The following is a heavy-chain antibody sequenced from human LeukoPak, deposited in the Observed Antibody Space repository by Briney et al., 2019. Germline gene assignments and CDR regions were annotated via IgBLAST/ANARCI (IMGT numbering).Heavy chain of an antibody. J-gene: IGHJ4*02. CDR1: GGSISSSSYY. CDR2: IYYSGST. CDR3: ARGRSGPTPFDY. Sequence: PSETLSLACTVSGGSISSSSYYWGWIRQPPGKGLEWIGSIYYSGSTYYNPSLKSRVTISVDTSKNQFSLKLSSVTAADTAVYYCARGRSGPTPFDYWGQGTLVTVSS. V-gene: IGHV4-39*07.